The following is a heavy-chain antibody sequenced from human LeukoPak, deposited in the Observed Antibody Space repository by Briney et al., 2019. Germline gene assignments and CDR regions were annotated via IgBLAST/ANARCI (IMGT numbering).Heavy chain of an antibody. CDR2: TSGSGGST. CDR3: ANLDSDLTA. D-gene: IGHD2-15*01. V-gene: IGHV3-23*01. J-gene: IGHJ5*02. CDR1: GFTFSSYE. Sequence: PGGSLRPSCAASGFTFSSYEMNWVRQAAGEGLEWVSATSGSGGSTYYADSVKGRFTISRDNSKNTLYLQMNNLRAEDTAVYYCANLDSDLTAWGQGTLVTVSS.